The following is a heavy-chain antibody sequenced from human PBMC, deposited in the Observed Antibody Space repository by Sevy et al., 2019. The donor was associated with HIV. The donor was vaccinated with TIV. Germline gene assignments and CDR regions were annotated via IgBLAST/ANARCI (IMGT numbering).Heavy chain of an antibody. CDR2: ICGSGGRT. J-gene: IGHJ4*02. Sequence: GGSLRLSCAASGCTFGTYAMSWVRQAPGKGLEWVSTICGSGGRTYYADSVKGRFTISRDNSKNTLYLQMNSLRAEDTAVYYCATAVYASKVVVTNGFDYWCQGTLVTVSS. CDR1: GCTFGTYA. CDR3: ATAVYASKVVVTNGFDY. V-gene: IGHV3-23*01. D-gene: IGHD3-22*01.